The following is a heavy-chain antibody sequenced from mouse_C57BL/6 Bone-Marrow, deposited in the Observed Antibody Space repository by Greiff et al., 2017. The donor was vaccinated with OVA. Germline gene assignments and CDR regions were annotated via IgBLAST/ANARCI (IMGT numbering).Heavy chain of an antibody. CDR1: GFTFSDFY. CDR3: ARLDAMDY. CDR2: ISNGGGST. V-gene: IGHV5-12*01. J-gene: IGHJ4*01. Sequence: EVMLVESGGGLVQPGGSLKLSCAASGFTFSDFYMYWIRQTPEKRLEWVAYISNGGGSTYCPDTVKGRFTISRDNAKNTLYLQKSRLKSEDTAMYYCARLDAMDYWGQGTSVTVSS.